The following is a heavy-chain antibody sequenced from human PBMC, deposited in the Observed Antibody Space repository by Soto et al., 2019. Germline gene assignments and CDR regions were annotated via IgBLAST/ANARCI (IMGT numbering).Heavy chain of an antibody. CDR3: ARQKRGSYRYPMYYLDY. V-gene: IGHV4-34*01. Sequence: QVQLQQWGAGLLKPSETLSLTCAVYGGSFSGYYWCWIRQPPGKGLEWIGEINHSGSTNYNPSLKSLVTISVDTSKNRCTRTLCSATAANTAVYYCARQKRGSYRYPMYYLDYWGQGTLVTVSS. D-gene: IGHD3-16*02. CDR2: INHSGST. CDR1: GGSFSGYY. J-gene: IGHJ4*02.